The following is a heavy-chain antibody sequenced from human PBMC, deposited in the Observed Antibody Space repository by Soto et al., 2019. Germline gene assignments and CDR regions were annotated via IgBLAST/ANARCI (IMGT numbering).Heavy chain of an antibody. V-gene: IGHV3-30*18. Sequence: PVGSLRLSCASSVFTFSSYGMHWVRHSPGKWLEWVAVISYDGSNKYYADSVKGRFTISRDNSKNTLYLQMNSLRAEDTAVYYCAKDAYYYDSSGYSNHGYFEYWGQGMQVIVSS. CDR2: ISYDGSNK. J-gene: IGHJ4*02. D-gene: IGHD3-22*01. CDR1: VFTFSSYG. CDR3: AKDAYYYDSSGYSNHGYFEY.